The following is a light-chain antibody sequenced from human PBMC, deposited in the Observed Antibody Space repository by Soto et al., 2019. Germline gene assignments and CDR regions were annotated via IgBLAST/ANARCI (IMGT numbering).Light chain of an antibody. J-gene: IGKJ4*01. V-gene: IGKV1-39*01. CDR3: QQSYATVRT. CDR2: AAS. Sequence: DIQMTQSPSSLSTSVGDRVTITCRASQGISTFLNWYQQKPGKAPRLLIYAASRVQSGVPARFSGSGAETDFTLTITSLQPEDFGIYYCQQSYATVRTFGGGTKVE. CDR1: QGISTF.